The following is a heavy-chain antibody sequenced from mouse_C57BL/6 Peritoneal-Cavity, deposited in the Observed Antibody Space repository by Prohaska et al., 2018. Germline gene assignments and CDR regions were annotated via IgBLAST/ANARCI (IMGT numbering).Heavy chain of an antibody. D-gene: IGHD4-1*01. CDR3: AGDSTGYWYFDV. J-gene: IGHJ1*03. Sequence: QMQLQESGPGLVKPSQSLFLTCSITGFPITSGYYWIWIRQSPGKSLEWMGYITHSGETFYNPSLQSPISITRETSKNQFFLQLNSVTTEDTAMYYCAGDSTGYWYFDVWGTGTTVTVSS. V-gene: IGHV12-3*01. CDR1: GFPITSGYY. CDR2: ITHSGET.